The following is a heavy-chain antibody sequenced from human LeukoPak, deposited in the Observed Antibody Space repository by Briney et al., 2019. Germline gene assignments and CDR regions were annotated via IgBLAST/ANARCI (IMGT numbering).Heavy chain of an antibody. D-gene: IGHD2-2*01. Sequence: SETLSLTCTVSGGSISSGGYYWSWIRQHPGKGLEWIGYVSYSGSTYYSPSLQSRVTISIDTSKNQFSLQLSSVSAADTAVYYCARLYCSTTRCYVGNNWFGPWGQGTLVTVSS. CDR1: GGSISSGGYY. J-gene: IGHJ5*02. CDR3: ARLYCSTTRCYVGNNWFGP. CDR2: VSYSGST. V-gene: IGHV4-31*03.